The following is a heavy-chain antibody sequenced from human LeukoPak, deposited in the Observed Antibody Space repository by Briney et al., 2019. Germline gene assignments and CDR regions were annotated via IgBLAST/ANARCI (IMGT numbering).Heavy chain of an antibody. CDR1: GGTFSSYA. J-gene: IGHJ6*03. CDR3: AKRSHDWLLYYYYYMDV. V-gene: IGHV1-69*06. Sequence: AASVKVSCTASGGTFSSYAISWVRQAPGQGLEWMGGIIPIFGTANYAQKFQGRVTITADKSTSTAYMELSSLRSEDTAVYYCAKRSHDWLLYYYYYMDVWGKGTTVTISS. D-gene: IGHD3-9*01. CDR2: IIPIFGTA.